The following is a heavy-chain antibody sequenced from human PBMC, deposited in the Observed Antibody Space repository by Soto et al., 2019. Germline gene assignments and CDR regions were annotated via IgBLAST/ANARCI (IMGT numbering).Heavy chain of an antibody. J-gene: IGHJ4*02. Sequence: SQTLSLTCAISGDSDSSNSAAWNWIRQSPSRGLEWLGRTYYRSKWYNDYAVSVKSRITINPDTSKNQFSLQLNSVTPEDTAVYYCARCQQKTLRYFDWLLEFDYWGQGTLVTVSS. V-gene: IGHV6-1*01. CDR3: ARCQQKTLRYFDWLLEFDY. CDR1: GDSDSSNSAA. D-gene: IGHD3-9*01. CDR2: TYYRSKWYN.